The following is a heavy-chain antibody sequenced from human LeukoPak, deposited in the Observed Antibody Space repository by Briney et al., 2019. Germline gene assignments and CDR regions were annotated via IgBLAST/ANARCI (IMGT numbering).Heavy chain of an antibody. Sequence: EASVKVSCKASGGTFSSYAISWVRQAPGQGLEWMGGIIPIFGTANYAQKFQGRVTITADESTSTAYMELSSLRPEDTAVYYCAIMVRGVIPIDYWGQGTLVTVSS. CDR1: GGTFSSYA. D-gene: IGHD3-10*01. V-gene: IGHV1-69*13. J-gene: IGHJ4*02. CDR3: AIMVRGVIPIDY. CDR2: IIPIFGTA.